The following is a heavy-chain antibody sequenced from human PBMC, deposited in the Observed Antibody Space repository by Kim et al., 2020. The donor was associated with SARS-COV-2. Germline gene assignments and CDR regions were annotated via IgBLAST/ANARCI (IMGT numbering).Heavy chain of an antibody. V-gene: IGHV3-49*04. CDR1: GFTFGDYA. J-gene: IGHJ4*02. CDR2: IRSKAYGVTT. D-gene: IGHD6-19*01. Sequence: GGSLRLSCTASGFTFGDYAMSWVRQAPGKGLEWVGFIRSKAYGVTTEYAASVKGRFTISRDDSKSIAYLQMNSLKTEDTAVYYCTREKWLVRGFDDYWGQGTLVTVSS. CDR3: TREKWLVRGFDDY.